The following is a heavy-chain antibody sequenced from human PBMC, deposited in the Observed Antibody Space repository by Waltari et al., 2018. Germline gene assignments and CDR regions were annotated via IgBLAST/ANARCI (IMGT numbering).Heavy chain of an antibody. D-gene: IGHD4-4*01. J-gene: IGHJ6*02. CDR2: MSGSGGLT. CDR1: GFSFSTYA. V-gene: IGHV3-23*01. Sequence: EVQLLESGGGLAQPGGSLRLSCEGSGFSFSTYAVSWVRQGPGKGLEWVSGMSGSGGLTDYADSVKGRFAISRDNSKNTLYLQMNSLRAEDTAVYYCAKGGFMTKVTTNGMDVWGQGTTVTVSS. CDR3: AKGGFMTKVTTNGMDV.